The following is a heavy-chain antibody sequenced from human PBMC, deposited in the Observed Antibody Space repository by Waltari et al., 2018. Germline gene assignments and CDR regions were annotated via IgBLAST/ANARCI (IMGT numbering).Heavy chain of an antibody. V-gene: IGHV3-48*03. D-gene: IGHD2-2*02. J-gene: IGHJ6*02. CDR3: ARDGGDCSSTSCYSYYYYGMDV. CDR1: GFTFSSYE. Sequence: EVQLVESGGGLVQPGGSLRLSCAASGFTFSSYEMNWVRQAPGKGLEWVSYISSSGSTIDYAASVKGRFTISRDNAKNSLYLQMNSLRAEDTAVYYCARDGGDCSSTSCYSYYYYGMDVWGQGTTVTVSS. CDR2: ISSSGSTI.